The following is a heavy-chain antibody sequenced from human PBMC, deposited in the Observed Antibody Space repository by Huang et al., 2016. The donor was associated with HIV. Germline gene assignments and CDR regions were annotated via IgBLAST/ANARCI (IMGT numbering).Heavy chain of an antibody. Sequence: EVQLLESGGGLVQPGGSLRLSCAVSGFTFSSYAMSWVRQAAGRGLEWGSSSTGRGSSSYYAYSVKGRFTISRDNSKNTLYLQMNSLRAEDTAIYYCAKADSGAAAGSLVDYWGQGTLVTVSS. V-gene: IGHV3-23*01. J-gene: IGHJ4*02. CDR2: STGRGSSS. CDR1: GFTFSSYA. CDR3: AKADSGAAAGSLVDY. D-gene: IGHD6-13*01.